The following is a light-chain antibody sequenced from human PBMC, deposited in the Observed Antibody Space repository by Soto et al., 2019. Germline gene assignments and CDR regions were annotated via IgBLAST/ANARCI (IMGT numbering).Light chain of an antibody. J-gene: IGKJ1*01. Sequence: EIVLTQSPGTLSLSPGERATLSCRASQSVSSNYLAWYLQKPGQAPILLIYGASTRATGIPGRFSGSGSGTDFSLTISRLEPEDFAVYYCQQYGSSPETFGQGTKVDFK. V-gene: IGKV3-20*01. CDR1: QSVSSNY. CDR3: QQYGSSPET. CDR2: GAS.